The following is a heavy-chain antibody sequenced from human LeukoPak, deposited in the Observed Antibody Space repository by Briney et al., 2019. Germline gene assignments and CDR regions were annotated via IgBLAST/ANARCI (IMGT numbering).Heavy chain of an antibody. CDR2: IYPGDSDT. D-gene: IGHD5-18*01. J-gene: IGHJ6*02. V-gene: IGHV5-51*01. CDR1: GYSFTSYW. CDR3: ARQLWPMKPYYYYGMDV. Sequence: GESLKISCKGSGYSFTSYWIGWVRQMPGKGLEWMGIIYPGDSDTRYSPSFQGQVTISADKSISTAYLQWSSLKASDTAMYYCARQLWPMKPYYYYGMDVWGQGTTVTVSS.